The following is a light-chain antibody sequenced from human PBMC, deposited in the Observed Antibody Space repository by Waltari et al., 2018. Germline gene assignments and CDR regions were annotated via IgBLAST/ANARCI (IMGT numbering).Light chain of an antibody. V-gene: IGLV2-14*01. CDR3: SSYTSTWV. Sequence: QSALTQSASVSGSPGQSITISCTGTSSDFSVFHYVSWYQQHPGKPPQLMIYDVSKRPSGVSNRFSGSKSGNTASLTISGLQAEDEADYYCSSYTSTWVFGGGTKLTVL. CDR2: DVS. CDR1: SSDFSVFHY. J-gene: IGLJ3*02.